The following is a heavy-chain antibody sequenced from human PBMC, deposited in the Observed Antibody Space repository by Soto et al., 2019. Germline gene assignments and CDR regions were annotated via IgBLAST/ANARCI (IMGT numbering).Heavy chain of an antibody. D-gene: IGHD6-19*01. J-gene: IGHJ6*02. CDR3: ARAGATTSAGYYYYGLDV. V-gene: IGHV4-30-4*01. Sequence: QGQLQESGPGLVKPSQTLSLTCSLSGGALSSGHYYWTWIRQPPGKGLEWIGYFYYSGSTYYNPSLKSRLTISKYRTKNQFSLNLTSVTAADTAVYFCARAGATTSAGYYYYGLDVWGQGTTVTVSS. CDR2: FYYSGST. CDR1: GGALSSGHYY.